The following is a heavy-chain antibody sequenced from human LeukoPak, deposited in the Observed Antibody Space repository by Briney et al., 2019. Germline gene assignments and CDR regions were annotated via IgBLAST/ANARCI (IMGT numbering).Heavy chain of an antibody. V-gene: IGHV3-23*01. CDR2: ISGSGGST. Sequence: TGGSLRLSCAASGFTFSSYEMNWVRQAPGKGLEWVSAISGSGGSTYYADSVKGRFTISRDNSKNTLYLQMNSLRAEDTAVYYCARVTYGSGTYGAFDYWGQGTLVTVSS. CDR1: GFTFSSYE. CDR3: ARVTYGSGTYGAFDY. J-gene: IGHJ4*02. D-gene: IGHD3-10*01.